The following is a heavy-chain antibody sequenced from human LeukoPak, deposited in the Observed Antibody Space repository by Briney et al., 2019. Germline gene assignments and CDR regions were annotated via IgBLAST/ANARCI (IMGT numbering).Heavy chain of an antibody. CDR3: ARDGYSGYDDDYYGMDV. CDR1: GGSISSGGYY. D-gene: IGHD5-12*01. CDR2: IYHSGST. V-gene: IGHV4-61*08. Sequence: SETLSLTCTVSGGSISSGGYYWSWIRQPPGKGLEWIGYIYHSGSTYYNPSLKSRVTISVDTSKNQFSLKLSSVTAADTAVYYCARDGYSGYDDDYYGMDVWGQGTTVTVSS. J-gene: IGHJ6*02.